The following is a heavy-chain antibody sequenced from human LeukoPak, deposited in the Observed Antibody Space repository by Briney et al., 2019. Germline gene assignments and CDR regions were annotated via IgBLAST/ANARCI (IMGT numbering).Heavy chain of an antibody. V-gene: IGHV3-23*01. D-gene: IGHD2-8*01. CDR1: GFTFNNFA. Sequence: PGGSLRLSSAASGFTFNNFAMTWVRQAPGNGPEWVSSISNSGGNTFYADSVKGRFTISRDNSKNTLYLQMNSLRVEDTAVYYCGSHHDNNNGFLLYFDYWGLGTLVTVSS. CDR2: ISNSGGNT. J-gene: IGHJ4*02. CDR3: GSHHDNNNGFLLYFDY.